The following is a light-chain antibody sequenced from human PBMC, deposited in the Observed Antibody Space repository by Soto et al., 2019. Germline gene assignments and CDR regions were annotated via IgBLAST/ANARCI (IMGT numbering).Light chain of an antibody. CDR1: SGHSSYA. CDR3: QTWGTGIHVV. J-gene: IGLJ2*01. V-gene: IGLV4-69*01. Sequence: QLVLTQSPSASSSLVASVKLTCTLISGHSSYAIAWHQQQPEKGPRYLMKLDSDGSHTKGDAIPDRFSGSSSGAERYLTISSLQSEDEADYYCQTWGTGIHVVFGGGTKLTVL. CDR2: LDSDGSH.